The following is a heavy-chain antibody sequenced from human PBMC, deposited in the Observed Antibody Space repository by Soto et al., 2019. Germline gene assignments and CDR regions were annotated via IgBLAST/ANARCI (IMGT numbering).Heavy chain of an antibody. J-gene: IGHJ3*02. D-gene: IGHD3-16*01. Sequence: KPLWASVKVSCKASGYTFTSYAMHWVRQAPGQRLEWMGWINAGNGNTKYSQKFQGRVTITRDTSASTAYMELSSLRSDDRAVYYCARDLVYDYFWGSFLPATTFDIWGQGTMVTVSS. CDR3: ARDLVYDYFWGSFLPATTFDI. V-gene: IGHV1-3*01. CDR1: GYTFTSYA. CDR2: INAGNGNT.